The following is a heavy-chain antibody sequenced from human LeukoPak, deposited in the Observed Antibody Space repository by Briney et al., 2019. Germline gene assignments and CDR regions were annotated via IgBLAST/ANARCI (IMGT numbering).Heavy chain of an antibody. Sequence: PGGSLRLSCAAPGFIFSHYAMSWVRQAPGKGLEWISAITDSGGDTYYAGSVKGRFTISRDNSKNTLDLQMNSLRAEDTAVYYCAKGSAAARPYYFDFWGQGTLVTVSS. CDR1: GFIFSHYA. CDR3: AKGSAAARPYYFDF. CDR2: ITDSGGDT. V-gene: IGHV3-23*01. D-gene: IGHD6-6*01. J-gene: IGHJ4*02.